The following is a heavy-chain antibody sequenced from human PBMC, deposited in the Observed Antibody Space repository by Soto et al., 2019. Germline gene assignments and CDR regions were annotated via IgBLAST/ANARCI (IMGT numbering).Heavy chain of an antibody. V-gene: IGHV4-31*03. CDR3: ARYRISGSWSKFDY. D-gene: IGHD6-13*01. CDR2: IYYNGST. J-gene: IGHJ4*02. Sequence: QVLLQESGPGLMKPSQTLSLTCTVSGLTISSASYYWSWIRQHPGKGLEWVGNIYYNGSTYYSPSLKSRVTLWVDTSKNQFSLRLASVTAADTAVYYCARYRISGSWSKFDYWCQGTLVTVSS. CDR1: GLTISSASYY.